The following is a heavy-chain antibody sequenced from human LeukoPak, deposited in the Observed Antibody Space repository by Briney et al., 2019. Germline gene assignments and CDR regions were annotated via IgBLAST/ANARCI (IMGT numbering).Heavy chain of an antibody. D-gene: IGHD5-18*01. J-gene: IGHJ4*02. Sequence: GASVKVSCKASGGTCSSYAISWGRQAPGQGLEGMGGIIPVFGTANYAQKFQGRVTMTTDTSTSTAYMELRSLRSDDTAVYYCARGGRYSYGYGYWGQGTLVTVSS. CDR3: ARGGRYSYGYGY. CDR1: GGTCSSYA. CDR2: IIPVFGTA. V-gene: IGHV1-69*05.